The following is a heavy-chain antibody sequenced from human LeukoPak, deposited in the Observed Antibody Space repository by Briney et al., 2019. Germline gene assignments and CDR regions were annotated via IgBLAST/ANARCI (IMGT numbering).Heavy chain of an antibody. J-gene: IGHJ4*02. CDR2: IRFDGSDE. D-gene: IGHD1-26*01. CDR3: AKEMKWERKYFDY. V-gene: IGHV3-30*02. Sequence: QSGGSLRLSCAASGFIFSRYGMHWVRQAPGKGLEWMAFIRFDGSDEFYADSVKGRFTISKDNSKSTLYLQMNSLRPEDTAVYYCAKEMKWERKYFDYWGQGTLVTVSS. CDR1: GFIFSRYG.